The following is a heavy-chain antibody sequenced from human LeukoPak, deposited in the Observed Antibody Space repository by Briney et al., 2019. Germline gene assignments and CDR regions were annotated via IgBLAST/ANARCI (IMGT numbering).Heavy chain of an antibody. J-gene: IGHJ5*02. V-gene: IGHV4-59*01. CDR2: IYYSGTT. Sequence: SETLSLTCTVSGDSINDYYWTWLRQPPGKGLEWIGYIYYSGTTTYNPSLRSRVTISLDTSKNQFSMKLSSVPAADKAVYYCASRFCSRAGCHRTFLWLDPWAQGPLVTVPS. D-gene: IGHD2-2*01. CDR1: GDSINDYY. CDR3: ASRFCSRAGCHRTFLWLDP.